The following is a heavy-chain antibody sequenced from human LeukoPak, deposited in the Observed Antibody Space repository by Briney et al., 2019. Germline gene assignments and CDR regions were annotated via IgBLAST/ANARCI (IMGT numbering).Heavy chain of an antibody. Sequence: GGSLRLSCAASGFTFSSYSMNWVRQAPGKGLEWVSYIRSSSSTIYYADSVKGRFTISRDNAKNSLYLQMNSLRAEDTAVYYCARDRDIVVVPAAPPGDYWGQGTLVTVSS. J-gene: IGHJ4*02. CDR1: GFTFSSYS. V-gene: IGHV3-48*01. CDR3: ARDRDIVVVPAAPPGDY. D-gene: IGHD2-2*01. CDR2: IRSSSSTI.